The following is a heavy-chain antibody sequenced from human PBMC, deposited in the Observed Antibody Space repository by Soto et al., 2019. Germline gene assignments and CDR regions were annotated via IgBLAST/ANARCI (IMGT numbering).Heavy chain of an antibody. D-gene: IGHD4-4*01. CDR3: ARDLGPDYSRGY. CDR2: ISSTGSSI. V-gene: IGHV3-48*03. CDR1: GFGFSSYV. Sequence: GGSLRLSCAASGFGFSSYVLNGVRQAPGRGLEWVSYISSTGSSIYYADSLKGRFTASRDNAKNSVYLQMNSLRAEDTALYYCARDLGPDYSRGYWGQGTLVTVSS. J-gene: IGHJ4*02.